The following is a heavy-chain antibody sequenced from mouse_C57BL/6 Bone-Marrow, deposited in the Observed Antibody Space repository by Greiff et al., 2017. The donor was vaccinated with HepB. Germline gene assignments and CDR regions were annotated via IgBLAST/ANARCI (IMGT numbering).Heavy chain of an antibody. CDR1: GFTFSDAW. CDR3: TWSDGYGAY. V-gene: IGHV6-6*01. D-gene: IGHD2-2*01. CDR2: IRNKANNHAT. Sequence: EVKLEESGGGLVQPGGSMKLSCAASGFTFSDAWMDWVRQSPEKGLEWVAEIRNKANNHATYYAESVKGRFTISRDEYKSSVHLQLNSLRAEDTGIYYCTWSDGYGAYWGQGTLVTVSA. J-gene: IGHJ3*01.